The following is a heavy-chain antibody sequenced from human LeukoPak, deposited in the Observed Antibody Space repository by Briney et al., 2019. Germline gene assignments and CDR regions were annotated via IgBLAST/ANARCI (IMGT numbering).Heavy chain of an antibody. V-gene: IGHV1-69*13. Sequence: SVKVSCKASGYSFADFYIHWVRQVPGQGLEWMGGIIPIFGTANYAQKFQGRVTITADESTSTAYMELSSLRSEDTAVYYCARDRWPTYYYDSSGYPRWGQGTLVTVSS. CDR2: IIPIFGTA. D-gene: IGHD3-22*01. CDR1: GYSFADFY. J-gene: IGHJ4*02. CDR3: ARDRWPTYYYDSSGYPR.